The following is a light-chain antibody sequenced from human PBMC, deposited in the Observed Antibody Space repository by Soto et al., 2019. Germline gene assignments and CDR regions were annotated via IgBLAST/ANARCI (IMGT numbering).Light chain of an antibody. CDR2: GAS. V-gene: IGKV3-20*01. J-gene: IGKJ1*01. CDR1: QSVSSSF. CDR3: QQCGSSSWT. Sequence: EIVLTQSPGTLSLSPGERATLSCSASQSVSSSFLAWYQQKPGQAPRLLIYGASSRATGIPDRFSGSGSGTDFTLTISRLEPEDFAVYYCQQCGSSSWTFGQGTKVEIK.